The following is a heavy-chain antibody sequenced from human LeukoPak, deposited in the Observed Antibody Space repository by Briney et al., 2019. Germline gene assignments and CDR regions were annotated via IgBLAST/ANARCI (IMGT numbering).Heavy chain of an antibody. Sequence: SETLSLTCTVSGGSVSSGSYYWSWIRQPPGKGLEWIGYIYYSGSTNYNPSLKSRVTISVDTSKNQFSLKLSSVTAADTAVYYCARALAAAGTAGMDVWGQGTTVTVSS. V-gene: IGHV4-61*01. CDR2: IYYSGST. D-gene: IGHD6-13*01. CDR1: GGSVSSGSYY. CDR3: ARALAAAGTAGMDV. J-gene: IGHJ6*02.